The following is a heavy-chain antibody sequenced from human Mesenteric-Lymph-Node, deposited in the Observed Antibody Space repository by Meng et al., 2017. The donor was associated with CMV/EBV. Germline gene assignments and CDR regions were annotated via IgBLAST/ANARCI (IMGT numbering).Heavy chain of an antibody. CDR3: ARELMIRGVITKPLDY. V-gene: IGHV3-11*04. Sequence: GGSLRLSCAASGFMFSDYYMSWIRQAPGKGLGWVSYISDSGSTVKYADSVRGRFTISRDNAKNSLYLQMNSLRAADTAVYFCARELMIRGVITKPLDYWGQGTLVTVSS. J-gene: IGHJ4*02. D-gene: IGHD3-10*01. CDR2: ISDSGSTV. CDR1: GFMFSDYY.